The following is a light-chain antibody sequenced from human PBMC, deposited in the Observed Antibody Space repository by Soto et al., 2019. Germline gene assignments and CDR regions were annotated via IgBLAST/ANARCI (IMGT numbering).Light chain of an antibody. CDR2: GAS. J-gene: IGKJ4*02. V-gene: IGKV1-9*01. CDR3: QQLNNYPLT. Sequence: DIQLTQSPSFLSASVGDRVTITCRASQGISTYLAWYHQKPGKAPKLLIYGASTLQSGVPSRFSGSGSGTDITLTISSLQPDDFASYYCQQLNNYPLTFGGGTKVEIK. CDR1: QGISTY.